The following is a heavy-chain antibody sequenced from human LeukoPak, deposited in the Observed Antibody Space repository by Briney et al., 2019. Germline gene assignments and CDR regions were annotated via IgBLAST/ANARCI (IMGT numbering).Heavy chain of an antibody. V-gene: IGHV5-51*07. D-gene: IGHD2-15*01. CDR1: GYSLTSHW. Sequence: GESLKISCKGSGYSLTSHWIAWVHQLPGKGLEWMGIIYPGDSDTRYSPSFQGQVTISADKSINTAYLQWSSLKTSDTAMYYCARHTSGSPWDAIDVWGQGTKVTVSS. CDR3: ARHTSGSPWDAIDV. J-gene: IGHJ6*02. CDR2: IYPGDSDT.